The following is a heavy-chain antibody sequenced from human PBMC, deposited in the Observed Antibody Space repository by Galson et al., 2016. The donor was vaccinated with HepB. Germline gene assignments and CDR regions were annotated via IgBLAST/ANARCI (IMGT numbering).Heavy chain of an antibody. D-gene: IGHD3-3*01. V-gene: IGHV3-33*06. J-gene: IGHJ6*02. CDR1: GFTFSSYG. CDR3: AKTYYDFWSGYDYYYGMDV. CDR2: IWYDGSNK. Sequence: SLRLSCAASGFTFSSYGMHWIRQAPGKGLGWVAVIWYDGSNKYYADSVKGRFTISRDNSKNTLYLQMNSLRAEDTAVYYCAKTYYDFWSGYDYYYGMDVWGQGTTVTASS.